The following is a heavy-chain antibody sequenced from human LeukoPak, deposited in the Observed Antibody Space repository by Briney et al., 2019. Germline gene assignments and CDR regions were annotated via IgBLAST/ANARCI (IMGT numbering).Heavy chain of an antibody. V-gene: IGHV4-34*01. CDR2: INHSGST. Sequence: SETLSLTCAVYGGSFSGYYWSWIRQPPGKGLEWIGEINHSGSTNYNPSLKSRVTISVDTSKNQFSLKLSSVTAADTAVYYCARGLKPNIVSTVVKAVRSCYFDYWGQGTLVTVSS. CDR1: GGSFSGYY. J-gene: IGHJ4*02. D-gene: IGHD5-12*01. CDR3: ARGLKPNIVSTVVKAVRSCYFDY.